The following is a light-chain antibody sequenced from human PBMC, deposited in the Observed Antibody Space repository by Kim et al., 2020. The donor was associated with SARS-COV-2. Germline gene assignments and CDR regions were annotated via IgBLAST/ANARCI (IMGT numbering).Light chain of an antibody. CDR3: QQYDNWPLT. J-gene: IGKJ1*01. CDR1: QSISGN. CDR2: DAS. V-gene: IGKV3-15*01. Sequence: VSPGESATLSCRASQSISGNLAWYQLKPGQAPRLLIYDASTGATDIPARFSGSGSGTEFTLTISSLQSEDFAVYYCQQYDNWPLTFGQGTKVDIK.